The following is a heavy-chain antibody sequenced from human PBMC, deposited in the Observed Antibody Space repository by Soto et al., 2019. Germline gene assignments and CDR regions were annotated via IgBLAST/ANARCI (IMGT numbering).Heavy chain of an antibody. V-gene: IGHV4-34*01. CDR2: INHRGST. D-gene: IGHD2-2*01. CDR3: ARDGFCTSTTCRVGNWFDP. CDR1: GGSFSGYY. J-gene: IGHJ5*02. Sequence: QVQLQQWGAGLLKPSETLSLTCVVYGGSFSGYYWSWIRQSPGKGLEWIGGINHRGSTNYNPSLESRVTISVDTSKNQFSLKLPSVTAAHTAMYYCARDGFCTSTTCRVGNWFDPWGQGTLVTVSS.